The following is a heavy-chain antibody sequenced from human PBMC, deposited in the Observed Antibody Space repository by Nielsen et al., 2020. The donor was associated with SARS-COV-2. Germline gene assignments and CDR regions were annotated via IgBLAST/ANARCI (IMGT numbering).Heavy chain of an antibody. J-gene: IGHJ4*02. CDR1: QFTVSSND. CDR3: ARGSFGELLSPFDY. Sequence: GESLKISCAGSQFTVSSNDMHWVRQATGKGLEWVSAVGTAGDTYYLASVKGRFTISRDNAKNSLYLQMNSLRADDTAVYYCARGSFGELLSPFDYWGQGTQVTVSS. V-gene: IGHV3-13*01. D-gene: IGHD3-10*01. CDR2: VGTAGDT.